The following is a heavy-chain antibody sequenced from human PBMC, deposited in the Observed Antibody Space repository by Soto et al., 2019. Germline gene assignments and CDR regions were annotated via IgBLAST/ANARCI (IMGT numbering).Heavy chain of an antibody. CDR1: GYTFTRYT. D-gene: IGHD4-17*01. CDR3: ARLHYGDYVGDY. J-gene: IGHJ4*02. CDR2: INAGNGNT. V-gene: IGHV1-3*01. Sequence: QVQLVQSGAEVKKPGASVKVSCKAFGYTFTRYTMHWVRQAPGQRPEWMGWINAGNGNTEYSQRFQDRVSVTRDTSASTAYMELSRLRSEDTAMYYCARLHYGDYVGDYWGQGTLVTVSS.